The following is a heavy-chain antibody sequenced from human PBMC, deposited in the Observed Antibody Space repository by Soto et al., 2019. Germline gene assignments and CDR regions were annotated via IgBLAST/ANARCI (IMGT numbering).Heavy chain of an antibody. CDR3: ATWHLREHAYDI. D-gene: IGHD5-12*01. CDR1: GLTVSGKKY. Sequence: DVQLVESGGGLIQPGGSLRLSCVASGLTVSGKKYVAXXXXAPXKGPEWVSGVYDLDGTYYADSVRGRFTTSIGNSRTTVWLQMRDLRPEDTALYFCATWHLREHAYDIWGRGTMVTVSS. J-gene: IGHJ3*02. CDR2: VYDLDGT. V-gene: IGHV3-53*01.